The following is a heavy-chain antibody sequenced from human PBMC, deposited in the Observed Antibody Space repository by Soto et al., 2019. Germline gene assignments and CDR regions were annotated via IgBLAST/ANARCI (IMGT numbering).Heavy chain of an antibody. V-gene: IGHV4-34*01. Sequence: QLQQWGAGLLKPSETLSLTCVVSGGSFSTSYYNWIRQSPGKGLEWIGEINHSGSNNYSPSLKSRVTMSLDTSKNQFSLKLTSVTAADTAVYYCARGGSNDWQVAFDIWGQGTMVTVSS. CDR1: GGSFSTSY. J-gene: IGHJ3*02. D-gene: IGHD3-9*01. CDR3: ARGGSNDWQVAFDI. CDR2: INHSGSN.